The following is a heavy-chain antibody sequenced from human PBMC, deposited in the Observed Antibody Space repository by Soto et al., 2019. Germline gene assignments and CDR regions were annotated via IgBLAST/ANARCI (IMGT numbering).Heavy chain of an antibody. CDR3: VKEGSGWYSRGSFDF. V-gene: IGHV3-23*01. J-gene: IGHJ3*01. CDR1: GLTFSSYA. Sequence: GGSLRLSCAASGLTFSSYAMNWVRKAQGKGMEWVSVISGNGGSASYADSVKGRFTISIDNSKNTMYLQMNSLRAEDTATYYCVKEGSGWYSRGSFDFWGRGTMVTVSS. D-gene: IGHD6-19*01. CDR2: ISGNGGSA.